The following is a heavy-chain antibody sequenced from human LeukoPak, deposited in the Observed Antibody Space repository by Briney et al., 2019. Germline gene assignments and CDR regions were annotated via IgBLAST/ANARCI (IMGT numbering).Heavy chain of an antibody. V-gene: IGHV4-34*01. D-gene: IGHD6-13*01. CDR1: GGSFSGYY. CDR2: INHSGST. Sequence: SETLSLTCAVYGGSFSGYYWSWIRQPPGKGLEWIGEINHSGSTNYNPSLKSRVTISVDTSKNQFSLKLSSVTAADTAVYYCAGRNSSSWYMVGWFDPWGQGTLVTVSS. CDR3: AGRNSSSWYMVGWFDP. J-gene: IGHJ5*02.